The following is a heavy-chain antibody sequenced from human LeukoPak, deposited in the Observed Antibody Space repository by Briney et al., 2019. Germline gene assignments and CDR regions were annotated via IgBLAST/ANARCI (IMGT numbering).Heavy chain of an antibody. V-gene: IGHV4-34*01. Sequence: SETLSLTCAVYGGSFSGYYWSWIRQPPGKGLEWIGEINHSGSTNYNPSLKSRVTISVDTSKNQFPLKLSSVTAADTAVYYCARFKAVAGIRSWGQGTLVTVSP. CDR1: GGSFSGYY. J-gene: IGHJ4*02. D-gene: IGHD6-19*01. CDR3: ARFKAVAGIRS. CDR2: INHSGST.